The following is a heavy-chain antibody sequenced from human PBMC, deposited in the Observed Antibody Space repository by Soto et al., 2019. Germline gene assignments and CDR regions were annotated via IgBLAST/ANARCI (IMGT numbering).Heavy chain of an antibody. D-gene: IGHD3-10*01. CDR2: FDPEDGET. CDR3: ATARPGYYGSGSYSNWFDP. CDR1: GYTLTELS. Sequence: VASVKVSCKVSGYTLTELSMHWVRQAPGKGLEWMGGFDPEDGETIYAQKFQGRVTMTEDTSTDTAYMELSSLRSEDTAVYYCATARPGYYGSGSYSNWFDPWGQGTLVTVSS. V-gene: IGHV1-24*01. J-gene: IGHJ5*02.